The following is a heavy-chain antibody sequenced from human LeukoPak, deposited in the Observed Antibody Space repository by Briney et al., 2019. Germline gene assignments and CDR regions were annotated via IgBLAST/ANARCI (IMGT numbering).Heavy chain of an antibody. D-gene: IGHD3-16*02. J-gene: IGHJ4*02. CDR2: IIPIFGTA. V-gene: IGHV1-69*13. CDR3: ARGWGNYVWGSYPF. CDR1: GGTFSSYA. Sequence: SVKVSCKASGGTFSSYAISWVRQAPGQGLEWMGGIIPIFGTANYAQKFQGRVTITADESTSTAYMELSSLRSEDTAVYYCARGWGNYVWGSYPFWGQGTLVTVSS.